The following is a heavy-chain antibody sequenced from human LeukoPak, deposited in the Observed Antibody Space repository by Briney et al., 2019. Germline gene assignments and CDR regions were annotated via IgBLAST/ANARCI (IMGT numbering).Heavy chain of an antibody. CDR1: GFSFSSYG. D-gene: IGHD4-17*01. CDR3: ARTMTTVTHVFDY. Sequence: GGSLRLSCVGSGFSFSSYGMTWVRQAPGKGLEWVSSISSSSSYIYYADSVKGRFTISRDNAKNSLYLQMNSLRAEDTAVYYCARTMTTVTHVFDYWGQGTLVTVSS. CDR2: ISSSSSYI. J-gene: IGHJ4*02. V-gene: IGHV3-21*01.